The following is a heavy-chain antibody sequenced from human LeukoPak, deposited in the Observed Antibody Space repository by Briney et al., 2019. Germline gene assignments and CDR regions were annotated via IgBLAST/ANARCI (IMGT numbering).Heavy chain of an antibody. CDR2: INGGNGDT. CDR1: GYTFTTYA. D-gene: IGHD3-22*01. Sequence: GASVKVSCKASGYTFTTYAMHWVRQAPGQRLEWMGWINGGNGDTKYSQKFQGRVTITRDTSASTAYMELSRLRSDDTAVYYCARVGPTMIVDDAFDIWGQGTMVTVSS. V-gene: IGHV1-3*01. J-gene: IGHJ3*02. CDR3: ARVGPTMIVDDAFDI.